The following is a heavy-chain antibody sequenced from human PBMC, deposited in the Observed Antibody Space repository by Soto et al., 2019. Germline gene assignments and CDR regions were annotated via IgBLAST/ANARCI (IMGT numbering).Heavy chain of an antibody. CDR3: ARTRQLRYYYVSSGYHHLDY. V-gene: IGHV1-69*01. J-gene: IGHJ4*02. Sequence: QVQLVQSGAEVKKPGSSVKVSCKASGGTFSSYAISWVRQAPGQGLEWMGGIIPIFGTANYAQKFQGRVTITADESKSTAYMELSSLRSEDTAVYYCARTRQLRYYYVSSGYHHLDYWGQGTLVTVSS. CDR2: IIPIFGTA. D-gene: IGHD3-22*01. CDR1: GGTFSSYA.